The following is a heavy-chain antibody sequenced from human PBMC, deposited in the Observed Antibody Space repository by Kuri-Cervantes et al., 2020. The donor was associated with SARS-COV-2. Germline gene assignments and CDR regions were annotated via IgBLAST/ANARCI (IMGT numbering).Heavy chain of an antibody. Sequence: ASVKVSCKASGYGFNDYYIYWVRQAPGQGLEWMGWINPNRGGTNYAQKFQGWVTMTRDTSLSISYMELSRLTSDDTAVYYCARGEGSRGLMVVLGWRGAGRLDFWGQGTLVTVSS. V-gene: IGHV1-2*04. CDR3: ARGEGSRGLMVVLGWRGAGRLDF. D-gene: IGHD3-10*01. CDR2: INPNRGGT. CDR1: GYGFNDYY. J-gene: IGHJ4*02.